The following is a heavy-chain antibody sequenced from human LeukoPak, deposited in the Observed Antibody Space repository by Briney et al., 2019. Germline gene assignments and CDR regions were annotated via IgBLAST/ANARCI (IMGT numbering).Heavy chain of an antibody. CDR1: GFSLSTSGVG. CDR2: IYWDDDK. D-gene: IGHD6-19*01. V-gene: IGHV2-5*02. CDR3: AQFTLAVAGTKFFDY. Sequence: ESGPTLVKPTQTLTLTCTFSGFSLSTSGVGVGWIRQPPGKALEWLALIYWDDDKRYSPSLKSRLTITKDTSKNQVVLTMTNTDPVDTATYYCAQFTLAVAGTKFFDYWGQGTLVTVSS. J-gene: IGHJ4*02.